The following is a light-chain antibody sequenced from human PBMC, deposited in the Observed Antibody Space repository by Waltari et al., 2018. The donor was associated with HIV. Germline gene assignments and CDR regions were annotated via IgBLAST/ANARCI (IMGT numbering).Light chain of an antibody. J-gene: IGLJ3*02. Sequence: QSVLTQPPSVSATPGQKVTISCSGSSSNIGYNYVFWYQQLPGTALKRLIYDNKKLPAGSPDRFSGSKSGTSASLAINDLRSEDEAEYHCAAWDDSLSGWVFGGGTNLTVL. CDR1: SSNIGYNY. CDR3: AAWDDSLSGWV. CDR2: DNK. V-gene: IGLV1-51*01.